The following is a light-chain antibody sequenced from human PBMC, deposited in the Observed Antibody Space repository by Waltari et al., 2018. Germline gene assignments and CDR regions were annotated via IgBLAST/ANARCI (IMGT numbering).Light chain of an antibody. CDR2: AAS. Sequence: AIRMTQSPSSLSASTGDRVTITCRASQGISSYLAWYQQKPGEAPKLLIYAASTLQSGVPSRCSGSGSGTDFTLTISCLQSEDFATYYCQQYYSYPPLTFGGGTKVEIK. CDR3: QQYYSYPPLT. V-gene: IGKV1-8*01. J-gene: IGKJ4*01. CDR1: QGISSY.